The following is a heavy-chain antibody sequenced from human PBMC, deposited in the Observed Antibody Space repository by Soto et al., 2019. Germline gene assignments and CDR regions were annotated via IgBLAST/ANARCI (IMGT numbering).Heavy chain of an antibody. Sequence: PGGSLRLSCAASGFTFSSYWMSWVRQAPGKGLEWVADIKQDGSDICYADSVKGRFTISRDNAKNSLYLQMNSLRAEDTALYYCAKDSGAVVVVAATSHFQHWGQGTLVTVSS. J-gene: IGHJ1*01. V-gene: IGHV3-7*03. D-gene: IGHD2-15*01. CDR2: IKQDGSDI. CDR1: GFTFSSYW. CDR3: AKDSGAVVVVAATSHFQH.